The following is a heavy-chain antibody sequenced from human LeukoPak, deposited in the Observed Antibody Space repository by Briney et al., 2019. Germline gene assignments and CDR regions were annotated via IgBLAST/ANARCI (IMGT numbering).Heavy chain of an antibody. CDR1: GFTFSNFA. V-gene: IGHV3-23*01. CDR2: ISGSGGST. CDR3: AKGQMGSSYCSGGSCHPYYFDY. Sequence: GGSLRLSCAASGFTFSNFAMSWVRQAPGKGLEWVSAISGSGGSTYYADSVKGRFTISRDNSKNTLYLQMNSLRAEDTAVYYCAKGQMGSSYCSGGSCHPYYFDYWGQGALVTVSS. J-gene: IGHJ4*02. D-gene: IGHD2-15*01.